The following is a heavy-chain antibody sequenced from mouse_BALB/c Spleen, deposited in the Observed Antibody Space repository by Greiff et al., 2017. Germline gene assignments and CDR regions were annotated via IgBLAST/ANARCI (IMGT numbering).Heavy chain of an antibody. D-gene: IGHD3-2*01. J-gene: IGHJ3*01. CDR2: INPDSSTI. Sequence: EVQLVESGGGLVQPGGSLKLSCAASGFDFSRYWMSWVRQAPGKGLEWIGEINPDSSTINYTPSLKDKFIISRDNAKNTLYLQMSKVRSEDTALYYCARPDSSGYVGFAYWGQGTLVTVSA. V-gene: IGHV4-1*02. CDR3: ARPDSSGYVGFAY. CDR1: GFDFSRYW.